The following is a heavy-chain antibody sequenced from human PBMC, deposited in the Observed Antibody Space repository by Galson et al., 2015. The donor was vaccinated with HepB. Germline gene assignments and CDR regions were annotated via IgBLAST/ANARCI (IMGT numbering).Heavy chain of an antibody. V-gene: IGHV1-46*01. CDR3: ARGRLVVPAAVDYFQH. CDR1: GYTFTDYY. Sequence: SVKVSCKASGYTFTDYYIHWLRQAPGQGLEWMGIVNPSGGGTSYAQKFQGRITVTRDTSTSTVYMELSSLTSEDTALYYCARGRLVVPAAVDYFQHWGPGTLVTVSS. D-gene: IGHD2-2*01. J-gene: IGHJ1*01. CDR2: VNPSGGGT.